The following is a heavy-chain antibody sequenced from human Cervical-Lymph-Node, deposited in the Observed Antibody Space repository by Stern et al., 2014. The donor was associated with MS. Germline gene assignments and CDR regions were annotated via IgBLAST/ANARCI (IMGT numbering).Heavy chain of an antibody. CDR3: ALGGFGHYFEY. D-gene: IGHD3-10*01. V-gene: IGHV1-69*01. CDR1: GGTFSSSD. J-gene: IGHJ4*02. CDR2: IIPIIGTA. Sequence: QVQLVQSGAEVQKPGYSVKVSCRASGGTFSSSDISWVRQPPGKGLEWMGGIIPIIGTANYAQKYQGRVTITADESTSTAYMELSSLRSEDTAIYYCALGGFGHYFEYWGQGTLVTVSS.